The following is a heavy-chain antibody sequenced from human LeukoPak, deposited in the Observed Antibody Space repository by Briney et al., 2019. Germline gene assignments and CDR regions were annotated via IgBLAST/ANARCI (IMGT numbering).Heavy chain of an antibody. CDR2: ISSSSSYI. D-gene: IGHD3-22*01. J-gene: IGHJ2*01. V-gene: IGHV3-21*01. Sequence: PGGSLRLSCEASRFSFSDYSMTWIRQAPGKGLEWVSSISSSSSYIYYSDSVKGRFTISRDNAKNSLYLQMNSLRAEDTAVYYCARDDSSYWYFDLWGRGTLVTVSS. CDR3: ARDDSSYWYFDL. CDR1: RFSFSDYS.